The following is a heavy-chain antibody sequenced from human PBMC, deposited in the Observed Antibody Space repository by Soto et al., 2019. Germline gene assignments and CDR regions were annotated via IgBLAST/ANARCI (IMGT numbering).Heavy chain of an antibody. D-gene: IGHD3-16*01. CDR1: GLTFNRYG. Sequence: PGVTLRLPCAASGLTFNRYGMHWVRKAPGKGLEWVADIYSYGSHKYYADSVKGRFTISRDNSKNRLYLQMNSLSAEDTAEYKCAKDLWGSCAGTRGPLTLPYVIKVCGQGTTVIV. V-gene: IGHV3-30*18. CDR2: IYSYGSHK. J-gene: IGHJ6*02. CDR3: AKDLWGSCAGTRGPLTLPYVIKV.